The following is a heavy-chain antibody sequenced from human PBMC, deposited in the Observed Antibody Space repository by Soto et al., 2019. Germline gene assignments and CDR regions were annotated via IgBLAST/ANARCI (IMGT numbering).Heavy chain of an antibody. CDR1: GGTFNRYA. J-gene: IGHJ6*02. V-gene: IGHV1-69*13. D-gene: IGHD3-3*01. CDR2: IIPIFGIG. CDR3: ARSAITLFGVVSIPPHYYSEMDV. Sequence: SVKVSCKASGGTFNRYAISWVRQAPGQGLEWMGGIIPIFGIGNDAQRFRGRVTITADESTGTAYMELSSLRSEDTGVYYCARSAITLFGVVSIPPHYYSEMDVWGQGTTVTVSS.